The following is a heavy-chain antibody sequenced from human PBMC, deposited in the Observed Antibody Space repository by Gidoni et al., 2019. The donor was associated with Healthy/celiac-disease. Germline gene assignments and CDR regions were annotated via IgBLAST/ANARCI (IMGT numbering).Heavy chain of an antibody. D-gene: IGHD1-26*01. CDR1: GFTFISYA. J-gene: IGHJ4*02. CDR3: ARDPDSGSYRLQYYFDY. CDR2: ISYDGSNK. Sequence: QVQLVESGGGVVQPGRSLRLSCAASGFTFISYAMHWVRQAPGKGLEWVAVISYDGSNKYYADSVKGRFTISRDNSKNTLYLQMNSLRAEDTAVYYCARDPDSGSYRLQYYFDYWGQGTLVTVSS. V-gene: IGHV3-30*04.